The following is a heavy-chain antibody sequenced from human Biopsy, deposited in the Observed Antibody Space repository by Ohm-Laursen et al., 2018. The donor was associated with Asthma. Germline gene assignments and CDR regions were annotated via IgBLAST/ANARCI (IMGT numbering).Heavy chain of an antibody. CDR2: LIPVLGTA. J-gene: IGHJ6*02. V-gene: IGHV1-69*13. CDR1: GYTFTAYF. D-gene: IGHD5-12*01. Sequence: ASVKVSCKASGYTFTAYFIHWVRQAPRQGLEWMGGLIPVLGTADYAPMFEGRVTITADESTSTAYLELTSLRFEDTAVYYCARGYSGTDRIVYYYSGMEVWGQGTTVTVSS. CDR3: ARGYSGTDRIVYYYSGMEV.